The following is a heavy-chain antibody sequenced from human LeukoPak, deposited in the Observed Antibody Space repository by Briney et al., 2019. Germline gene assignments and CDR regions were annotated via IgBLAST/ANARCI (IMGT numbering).Heavy chain of an antibody. J-gene: IGHJ5*02. D-gene: IGHD3-10*01. CDR2: ISWNSGSI. CDR1: GFTFDDYA. V-gene: IGHV3-9*01. CDR3: AKDMRRPVLSGWFDP. Sequence: GGSLRLSCAASGFTFDDYAMHWVRQAPGKGLEWVSGISWNSGSIGYADSVKGRFTISRDNAKNSLYLQMNSLRAEDTALYYCAKDMRRPVLSGWFDPWGQGTLVTVSS.